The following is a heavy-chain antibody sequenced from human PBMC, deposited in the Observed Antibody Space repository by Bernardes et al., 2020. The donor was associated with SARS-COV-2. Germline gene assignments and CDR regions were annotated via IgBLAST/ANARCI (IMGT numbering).Heavy chain of an antibody. Sequence: SETLSLTCTVSGGSVSSSNFYWGRVRQPPGKGLVWIGSIYSSGNSYYNPSNQSRARASVDTSKNQFTLRLSYVTAADTAVYYCAGSSCGIDCYIGGLRSWDYGMDVWGQGTTVTVSS. CDR3: AGSSCGIDCYIGGLRSWDYGMDV. J-gene: IGHJ6*02. V-gene: IGHV4-39*01. CDR2: IYSSGNS. D-gene: IGHD3-16*01. CDR1: GGSVSSSNFY.